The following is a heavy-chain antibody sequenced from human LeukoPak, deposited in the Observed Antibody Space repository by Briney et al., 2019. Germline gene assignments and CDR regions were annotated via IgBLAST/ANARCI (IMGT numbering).Heavy chain of an antibody. Sequence: EGSLRLSCAASGFTISSYGMHWVRQAPGKGLEWVAVIASDGRDKKYVDYVKGRFTISRDNSKNTLYLQMNSLRAEDTAVYYCAKYIIVAVAESPLFDYWGQGTLVTVSS. V-gene: IGHV3-30*18. D-gene: IGHD5-12*01. J-gene: IGHJ4*02. CDR2: IASDGRDK. CDR3: AKYIIVAVAESPLFDY. CDR1: GFTISSYG.